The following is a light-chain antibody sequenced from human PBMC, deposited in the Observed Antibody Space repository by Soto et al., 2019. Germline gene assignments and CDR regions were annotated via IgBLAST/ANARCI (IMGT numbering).Light chain of an antibody. V-gene: IGKV3-15*01. J-gene: IGKJ1*01. CDR2: GAS. CDR1: QSVHNN. Sequence: EIVMTQSPAALSVSPGDGATLSCRANQSVHNNLAWYQQKPGQAPRLLMYGASARATGVPVSFSGTGSGTEFTLPITSLQSEDFAVYYCQQYNNWLLTFGQGTTVEIK. CDR3: QQYNNWLLT.